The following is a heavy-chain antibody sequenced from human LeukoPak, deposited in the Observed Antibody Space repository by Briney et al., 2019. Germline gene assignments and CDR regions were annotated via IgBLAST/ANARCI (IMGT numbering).Heavy chain of an antibody. V-gene: IGHV3-30-3*01. CDR3: ARGIFQLLSHFDY. CDR1: GFTFSSYA. CDR2: ISYDGSNK. Sequence: PGRSLRLSCAASGFTFSSYAMHWVRQAPGKGLEWVAVISYDGSNKYYADSEKGRFTISRDNSKNTLYLQMNSLRAEDTAVYYCARGIFQLLSHFDYWGQGTLVTVSS. J-gene: IGHJ4*02. D-gene: IGHD2-2*01.